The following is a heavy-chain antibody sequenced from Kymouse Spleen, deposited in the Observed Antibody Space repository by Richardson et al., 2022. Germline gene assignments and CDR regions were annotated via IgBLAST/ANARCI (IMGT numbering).Heavy chain of an antibody. CDR2: IGTAGDT. V-gene: IGHV3-13*01. CDR3: ARGRIAARPGYYYGMDV. CDR1: GFTFSSYD. D-gene: IGHD6-6*01. J-gene: IGHJ6*02. Sequence: EVQLVESGGGLVQPGGSLRLSCAASGFTFSSYDMHWVRQATGKGLEWVSAIGTAGDTYYPGSVKGRFTISRENAKNSLYLQMNSLRAGDTAVYYCARGRIAARPGYYYGMDVWGQGTTVTVSS.